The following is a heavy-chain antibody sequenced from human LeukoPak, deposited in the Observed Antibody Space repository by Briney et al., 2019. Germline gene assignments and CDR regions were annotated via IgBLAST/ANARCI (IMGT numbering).Heavy chain of an antibody. J-gene: IGHJ4*02. CDR2: IYPGDSDI. CDR1: GYSFTNYW. V-gene: IGHV5-51*01. CDR3: ARPNSSGWDPLDY. D-gene: IGHD6-19*01. Sequence: GESLKISCKGSGYSFTNYWIAWVRQMPGKGLEWMGIIYPGDSDIRYSPSFQGQVTISADKSISTAYLQWSSLKASDTAMYYCARPNSSGWDPLDYWGQGTLVTVSS.